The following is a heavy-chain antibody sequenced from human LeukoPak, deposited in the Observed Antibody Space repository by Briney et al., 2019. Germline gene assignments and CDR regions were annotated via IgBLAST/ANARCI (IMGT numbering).Heavy chain of an antibody. V-gene: IGHV3-7*01. J-gene: IGHJ5*01. CDR1: GSTFNTYW. D-gene: IGHD2-8*01. CDR3: AREEWWFDS. CDR2: IKQDGSEK. Sequence: GGSLRLSCAASGSTFNTYWMTWVRQAPGKGLEWVANIKQDGSEKYYVDSLKGRFTISRDNAKNSLYLQMNSLRVEDTAVYYCAREEWWFDSWGQGTQVTVSS.